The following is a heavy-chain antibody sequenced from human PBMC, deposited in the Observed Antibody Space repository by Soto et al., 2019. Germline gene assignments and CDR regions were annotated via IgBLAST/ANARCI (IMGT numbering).Heavy chain of an antibody. Sequence: EVQLVQSGGGFVQPGGSLRLSCVGSGYMFSSYSMNWVRQAPGKGLEWVSYISSGSSTIYYADSVKGRFTISRDNAKRSLYLQMDSLRDEDTVVYYCARVYGDYGDHWGQGNLVTISS. V-gene: IGHV3-48*02. CDR2: ISSGSSTI. CDR3: ARVYGDYGDH. J-gene: IGHJ4*02. D-gene: IGHD4-17*01. CDR1: GYMFSSYS.